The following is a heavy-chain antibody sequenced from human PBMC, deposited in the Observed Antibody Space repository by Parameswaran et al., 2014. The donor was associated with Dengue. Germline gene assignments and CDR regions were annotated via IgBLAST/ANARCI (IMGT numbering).Heavy chain of an antibody. CDR3: ASAIYDGSYYSRRYYFDY. V-gene: IGHV4-59*01. CDR2: IYYTGST. D-gene: IGHD3-22*01. J-gene: IGHJ4*02. Sequence: RWIRQPPGKGLEWIGYIYYTGSTNDNPSLKSRVTISLDTSKNQFFLKLSSVTAADTAVYYCASAIYDGSYYSRRYYFDYWGPGTPVTVSS.